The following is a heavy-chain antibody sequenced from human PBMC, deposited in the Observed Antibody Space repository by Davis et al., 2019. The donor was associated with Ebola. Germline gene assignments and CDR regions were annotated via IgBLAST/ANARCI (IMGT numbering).Heavy chain of an antibody. CDR1: GFTLTYYT. CDR2: MSYDGTDK. Sequence: GESLKISCAASGFTLTYYTMHWVRQAPGKGLEWVAVMSYDGTDKYYADSVKGRFTISRDNSKNTLYLHMNSLRAVDTAVYYCARDRGGCSGSSCPIFDYWGQGTLVTVSS. V-gene: IGHV3-30-3*01. J-gene: IGHJ4*02. CDR3: ARDRGGCSGSSCPIFDY. D-gene: IGHD2-15*01.